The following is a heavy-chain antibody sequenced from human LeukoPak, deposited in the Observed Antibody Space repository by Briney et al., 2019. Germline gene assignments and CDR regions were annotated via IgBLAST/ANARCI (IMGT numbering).Heavy chain of an antibody. V-gene: IGHV1-46*01. D-gene: IGHD2-15*01. CDR2: INPSGGST. J-gene: IGHJ4*02. CDR1: GYTFTGYY. CDR3: ARAVYCSGGSCYSGPTFDY. Sequence: ASVKVSCKASGYTFTGYYMHWVRQAPGQGLEWMGIINPSGGSTSYAQKFQGRVTMTRDTSTSTVYMELSSLRSEDTAVYYCARAVYCSGGSCYSGPTFDYWGQGTLVTVSS.